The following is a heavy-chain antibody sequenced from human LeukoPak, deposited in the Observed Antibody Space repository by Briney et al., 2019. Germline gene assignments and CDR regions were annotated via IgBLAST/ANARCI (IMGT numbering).Heavy chain of an antibody. CDR1: GYTFTSYY. Sequence: ASVKVSCKASGYTFTSYYMHWVRQAPGQGLEWTGIINLSGGSTSYAQKFQGRVTMTRDTSTSTVYMELSSLRSEDTAVYYCARGDDFWSGYSASFDYWGQGTLVTVSS. J-gene: IGHJ4*02. CDR2: INLSGGST. CDR3: ARGDDFWSGYSASFDY. V-gene: IGHV1-46*01. D-gene: IGHD3-3*01.